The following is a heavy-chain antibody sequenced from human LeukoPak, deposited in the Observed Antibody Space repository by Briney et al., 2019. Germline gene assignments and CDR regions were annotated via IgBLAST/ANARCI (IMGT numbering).Heavy chain of an antibody. V-gene: IGHV4-31*03. J-gene: IGHJ2*01. Sequence: TLSLTCTVSVGSVSSGTYYWSWIRQHPGKGPGWIEYISYSGSTNYNPSLRSRVTMSLDTSMNQFSLKLRSVTAADTAVYYCARARDSSGYYYWYFDLWGRGTLVTVSS. D-gene: IGHD3-22*01. CDR1: VGSVSSGTYY. CDR2: ISYSGST. CDR3: ARARDSSGYYYWYFDL.